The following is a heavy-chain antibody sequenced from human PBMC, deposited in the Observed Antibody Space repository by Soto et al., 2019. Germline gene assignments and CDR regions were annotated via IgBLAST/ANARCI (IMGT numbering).Heavy chain of an antibody. V-gene: IGHV4-59*01. J-gene: IGHJ6*03. CDR1: GGSISSYY. CDR2: IYYSGST. Sequence: PSETLSLTCTVSGGSISSYYWSWIRQPPGKGLEWIGYIYYSGSTNYNPSLKSRVTISVDTSKNQFSLKLSSVTAADTAVYYCAGDRVVSATMYYYYYMDVWGKGTTVTVS. CDR3: AGDRVVSATMYYYYYMDV. D-gene: IGHD2-15*01.